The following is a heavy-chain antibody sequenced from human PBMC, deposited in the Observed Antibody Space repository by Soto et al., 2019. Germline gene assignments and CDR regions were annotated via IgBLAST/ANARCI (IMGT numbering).Heavy chain of an antibody. CDR1: GFTFSGHW. CDR2: INIDGGTS. D-gene: IGHD2-2*01. V-gene: IGHV3-74*03. CDR3: AREAGYCSRTSCYRRAFDT. Sequence: EVQLVESGGDLVQPGGSLRLSCAASGFTFSGHWMHWVRQVPGKGLEWVSRINIDGGTSAYADSVKGRFTISRDNAKNTLYLQMNALRAEDTAVYYCAREAGYCSRTSCYRRAFDTWGQGTRVTVSS. J-gene: IGHJ3*02.